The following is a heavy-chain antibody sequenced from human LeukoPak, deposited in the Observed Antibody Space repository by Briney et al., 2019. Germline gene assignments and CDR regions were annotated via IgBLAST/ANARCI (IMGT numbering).Heavy chain of an antibody. Sequence: ASVKVSCKASGYTFTSYYMHWVRQAPGQGLDWMGIINPSRGSTSYAQKFQGRVTMTRDMSTSTVYMELSSMRSEDTAVYYCAREGAVEYSSNGFDYWGQGTLVTVSS. D-gene: IGHD6-6*01. CDR1: GYTFTSYY. V-gene: IGHV1-46*01. J-gene: IGHJ4*02. CDR2: INPSRGST. CDR3: AREGAVEYSSNGFDY.